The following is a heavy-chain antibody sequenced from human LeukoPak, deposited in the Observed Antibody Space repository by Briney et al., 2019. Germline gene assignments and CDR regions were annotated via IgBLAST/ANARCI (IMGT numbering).Heavy chain of an antibody. V-gene: IGHV3-73*01. Sequence: GGSLRLSCAASGFTFSGSAMHWVRQASGKGLEWVGRIRSKANSYATAYAASVKGRFTISRDDSKNTAYLQMNSLRAEDTAVYYCAKRVVPGANYFDYWGQGTLVTVSS. CDR3: AKRVVPGANYFDY. CDR2: IRSKANSYAT. CDR1: GFTFSGSA. D-gene: IGHD2-2*01. J-gene: IGHJ4*02.